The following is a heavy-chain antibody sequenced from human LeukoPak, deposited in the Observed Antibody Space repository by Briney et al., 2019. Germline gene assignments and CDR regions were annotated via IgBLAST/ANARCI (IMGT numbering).Heavy chain of an antibody. Sequence: GGSLRLSCAASGFTFNSYGMHWVRQAPGKGLEWVAVISYDGSNKYYADSVKGRFTISRDNSKNTLYLQMNSLRAEDTAVYYCAKDFWRYTRWPTDYWGQGTLVTVSS. J-gene: IGHJ4*02. CDR3: AKDFWRYTRWPTDY. V-gene: IGHV3-30*18. CDR1: GFTFNSYG. D-gene: IGHD3-3*01. CDR2: ISYDGSNK.